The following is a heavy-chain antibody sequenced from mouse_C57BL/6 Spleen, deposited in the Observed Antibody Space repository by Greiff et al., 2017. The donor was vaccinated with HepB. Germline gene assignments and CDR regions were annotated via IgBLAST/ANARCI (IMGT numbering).Heavy chain of an antibody. V-gene: IGHV1-55*01. D-gene: IGHD2-2*01. Sequence: QVQLKESGAELVKPGASVKMSCKASGYTFTSYWITWVKQRPGQGLEWIGDIYPGSGSTNYNEKFKSKATLTVDTSSSTAYMQLSSLTSEDSAVYYCAREMVDAMDYWGQGTSVTVSS. CDR1: GYTFTSYW. CDR2: IYPGSGST. CDR3: AREMVDAMDY. J-gene: IGHJ4*01.